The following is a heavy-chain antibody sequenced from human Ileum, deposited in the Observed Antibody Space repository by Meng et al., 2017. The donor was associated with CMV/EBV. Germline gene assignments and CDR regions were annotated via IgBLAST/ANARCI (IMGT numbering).Heavy chain of an antibody. CDR2: PYYTSPCNN. V-gene: IGHV6-1*01. CDR3: ARPSTTGSWFDP. CDR1: VSHPPAH. Sequence: VSHPPAHCPWLSQSPSLRSAWLFRPYYTSPCNNDYAGSVTGRLALHPATSKNQFSLQLDSVTPEDTAVYFCARPSTTGSWFDPWGQGTLVTVSS. D-gene: IGHD1-1*01. J-gene: IGHJ5*02.